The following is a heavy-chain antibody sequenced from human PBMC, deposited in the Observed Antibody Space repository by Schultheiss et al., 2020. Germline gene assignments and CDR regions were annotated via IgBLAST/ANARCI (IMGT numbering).Heavy chain of an antibody. Sequence: SVKVSCKASGGTFSSYAISWVRQAPGQGLEWMGGIIPIFGTANYAQKFQGRVTITADESTSTAYMELSSLRSEDTAVYYCARRPPRDGFSYYNYGLDVWGQGTTVTVSS. CDR2: IIPIFGTA. J-gene: IGHJ6*02. V-gene: IGHV1-69*13. CDR3: ARRPPRDGFSYYNYGLDV. D-gene: IGHD3-3*01. CDR1: GGTFSSYA.